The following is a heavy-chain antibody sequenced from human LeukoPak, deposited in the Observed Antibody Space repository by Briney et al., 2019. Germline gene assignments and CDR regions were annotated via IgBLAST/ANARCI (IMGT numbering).Heavy chain of an antibody. J-gene: IGHJ1*01. V-gene: IGHV3-23*01. CDR2: ITGSGGST. CDR3: AKDVGIVSQH. Sequence: GGSVRLSCAASGFTFSSYAMSWVRQAPGKELEWVSGITGSGGSTYYADSVKGRLTISRDNSKNTLYLQMNSLRAEDTAVYYCAKDVGIVSQHWGQGTLVTVSS. CDR1: GFTFSSYA. D-gene: IGHD3-22*01.